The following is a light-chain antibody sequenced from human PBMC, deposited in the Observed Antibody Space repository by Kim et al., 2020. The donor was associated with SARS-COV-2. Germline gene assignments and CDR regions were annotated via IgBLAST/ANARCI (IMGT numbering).Light chain of an antibody. J-gene: IGLJ3*02. V-gene: IGLV6-57*04. CDR3: QSYDSINQGV. CDR2: EDN. CDR1: SGSIASNY. Sequence: NFMLTQPHSVSESPGKTVTISCTRSSGSIASNYVQWYQQRPGSAPTTVIYEDNQRPSGVPDRFSGSIDSSSNSASLTISGLKTEDEADYYYQSYDSINQGVFGGGTQLTVL.